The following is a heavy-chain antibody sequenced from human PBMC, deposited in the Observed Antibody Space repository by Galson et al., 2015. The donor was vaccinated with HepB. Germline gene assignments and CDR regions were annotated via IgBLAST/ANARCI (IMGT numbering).Heavy chain of an antibody. D-gene: IGHD6-6*01. CDR3: AKGAYMSSYSLYGMDA. CDR2: IWSDGSNK. Sequence: SLRLSCAASGFIFSSFGMHWVRQAPGKGLEWVGVIWSDGSNKYYADFVKGRFTITRDNSKNTVFLQMSSLRAEDTAIYYCAKGAYMSSYSLYGMDAWGQGTTVIVSS. V-gene: IGHV3-33*06. J-gene: IGHJ6*02. CDR1: GFIFSSFG.